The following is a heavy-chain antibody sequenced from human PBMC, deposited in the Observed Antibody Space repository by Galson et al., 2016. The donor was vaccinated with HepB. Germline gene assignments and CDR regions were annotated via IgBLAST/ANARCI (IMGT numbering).Heavy chain of an antibody. V-gene: IGHV3-23*01. J-gene: IGHJ4*02. Sequence: SLRLSCAASGFSFTNYAMNWVRQAPGKGLEWVSSISGSGATTYYAGSVKGRFTISRDNSKNTLFLQINSLRADDTAVYFCAKGSDYYDSRSLNYWGQGALVTVSS. CDR1: GFSFTNYA. CDR3: AKGSDYYDSRSLNY. D-gene: IGHD3-22*01. CDR2: ISGSGATT.